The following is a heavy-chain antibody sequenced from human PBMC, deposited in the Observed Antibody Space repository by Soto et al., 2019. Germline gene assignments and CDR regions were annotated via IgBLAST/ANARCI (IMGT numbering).Heavy chain of an antibody. V-gene: IGHV3-23*01. D-gene: IGHD3-16*01. J-gene: IGHJ4*02. CDR1: GFTFSSYA. CDR3: AKDGGDPIDYFDY. Sequence: GGSLRLSCAASGFTFSSYAMSWVRQAPGKGLEWVSAISGSGGSTYYADSVKGRFTISRDNSKNTLYLQMNSLRAEDMAVYYCAKDGGDPIDYFDYWGQGTLVTVSS. CDR2: ISGSGGST.